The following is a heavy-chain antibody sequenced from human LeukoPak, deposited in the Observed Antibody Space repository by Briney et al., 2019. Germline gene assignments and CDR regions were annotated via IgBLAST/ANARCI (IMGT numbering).Heavy chain of an antibody. J-gene: IGHJ4*02. CDR1: GFTFSSYA. V-gene: IGHV3-23*01. CDR2: ISGSGGST. D-gene: IGHD6-13*01. Sequence: PGGSLRLSCAASGFTFSSYAMSWVRQAPGKGLEWVSAISGSGGSTYYADSVKGRFTISRDNSKNTLYLQMNSLRAEDTAVYYCVRFSIAAAGTNGMDVWGQGALVTVSS. CDR3: VRFSIAAAGTNGMDV.